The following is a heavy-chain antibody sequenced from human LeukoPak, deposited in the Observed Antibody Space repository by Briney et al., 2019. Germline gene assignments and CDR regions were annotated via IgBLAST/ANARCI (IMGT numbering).Heavy chain of an antibody. V-gene: IGHV1-46*01. CDR1: GYTFTSYY. J-gene: IGHJ4*02. CDR3: ARVVYYYDSSGYYFDY. Sequence: ASVKVSCKASGYTFTSYYMHWVRQAPGQGLEWMGIINPSGGSTSYAQKFQGRVTMTRDMSTSTFYMELSSLRSEDTAVYYCARVVYYYDSSGYYFDYWGQGTLVTVSS. CDR2: INPSGGST. D-gene: IGHD3-22*01.